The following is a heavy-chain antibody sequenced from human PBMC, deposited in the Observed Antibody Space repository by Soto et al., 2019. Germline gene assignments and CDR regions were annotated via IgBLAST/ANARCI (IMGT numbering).Heavy chain of an antibody. CDR2: INPSGGST. J-gene: IGHJ5*02. D-gene: IGHD2-15*01. CDR1: GYTFTSYY. CDR3: ARGPNIVVVVAATNRFDP. V-gene: IGHV1-46*03. Sequence: GASVKVSCKASGYTFTSYYMHWLRQAPGQGLEWMGIINPSGGSTSYAQKFQGRVTMTRDTSTSTVYMELSSLRSEDTAVYYCARGPNIVVVVAATNRFDPWGQGTLVTVSS.